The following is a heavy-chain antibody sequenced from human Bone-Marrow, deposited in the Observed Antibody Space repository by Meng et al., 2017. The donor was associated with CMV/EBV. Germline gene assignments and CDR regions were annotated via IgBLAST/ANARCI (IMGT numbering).Heavy chain of an antibody. D-gene: IGHD6-19*01. J-gene: IGHJ4*02. Sequence: SETLSLTCAVYGGSFSGYYWSWIRQPPGKGLEWIGEINHSGSTNYNPSLKSRVTISVDTSKNQFSLKLSSVTAADTAVYYCARRQTFYSSGWYCVYWGQGSLVTVAS. V-gene: IGHV4-34*01. CDR1: GGSFSGYY. CDR3: ARRQTFYSSGWYCVY. CDR2: INHSGST.